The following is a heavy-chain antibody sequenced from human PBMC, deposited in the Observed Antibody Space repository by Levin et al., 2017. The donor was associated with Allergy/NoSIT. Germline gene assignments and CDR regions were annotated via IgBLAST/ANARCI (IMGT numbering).Heavy chain of an antibody. CDR1: GGSITSGSW. Sequence: SQTLSLTCVVSGGSITSGSWWSWVRQPPGKGLEWIGEISHSGNTHYSPSLRSRVTTTIDESKTQFSLSLDSVTAADTAVYFCARPYYNRMAVWGKGTTVT. CDR3: ARPYYNRMAV. V-gene: IGHV4/OR15-8*02. CDR2: ISHSGNT. J-gene: IGHJ6*04.